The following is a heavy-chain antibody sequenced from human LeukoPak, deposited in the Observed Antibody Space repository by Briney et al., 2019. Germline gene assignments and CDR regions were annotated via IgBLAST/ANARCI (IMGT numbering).Heavy chain of an antibody. Sequence: QTGGSLRLSCAASGFTFSSYAMSWVRQAPGKGLEWVSAISGRGGSAYYADSVKGRFTISRDNSKNTLYLHMKSLRAEDTALYYCASSSYGSGTSYGMDVWGQGTTVTVSS. CDR1: GFTFSSYA. CDR3: ASSSYGSGTSYGMDV. CDR2: ISGRGGSA. V-gene: IGHV3-23*01. D-gene: IGHD3-10*01. J-gene: IGHJ6*02.